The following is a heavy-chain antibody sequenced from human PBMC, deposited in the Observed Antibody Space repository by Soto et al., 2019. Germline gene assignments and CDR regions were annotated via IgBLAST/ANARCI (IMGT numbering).Heavy chain of an antibody. CDR3: ERASGIMVANKYFDL. D-gene: IGHD2-8*01. CDR2: ISSSGRTI. Sequence: QPGGSLRLSCEAFGFTFSTYTMNWVRQAPGKGLEWVSYISSSGRTISYADPVKGRFSISRDNAKNSLYLQMNSLRGEDTAVYYCERASGIMVANKYFDLWGPGNLVTVSS. CDR1: GFTFSTYT. V-gene: IGHV3-48*04. J-gene: IGHJ4*02.